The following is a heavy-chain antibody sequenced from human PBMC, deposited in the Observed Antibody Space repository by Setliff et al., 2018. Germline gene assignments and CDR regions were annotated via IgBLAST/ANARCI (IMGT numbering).Heavy chain of an antibody. D-gene: IGHD3-10*01. V-gene: IGHV4-34*01. CDR1: GGSFSTYY. CDR2: INHSGST. J-gene: IGHJ4*02. Sequence: LSLTCAVYGGSFSTYYWIWIRQPPGKGLEWIGEINHSGSTNYNPSLKSRVTISVDTSKNQFSLKLSSVTAADTAVYYCARDEDYYGSGSYYNWGQGTLVTVSS. CDR3: ARDEDYYGSGSYYN.